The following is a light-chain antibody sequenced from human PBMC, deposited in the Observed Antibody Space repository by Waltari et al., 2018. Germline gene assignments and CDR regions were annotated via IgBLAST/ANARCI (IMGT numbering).Light chain of an antibody. V-gene: IGLV1-44*01. CDR3: AGWDDSLKGVI. CDR1: SSNLGSNT. CDR2: SNN. Sequence: QSVLTQPPSVSGTPGQRVTISCSGSSSNLGSNTVDWYQQLPGPAPKLLMYSNNLRPSGVPERFAGSKSGTSASLAIFGIQSEDEGDYFCAGWDDSLKGVIFGGGTKVTVL. J-gene: IGLJ2*01.